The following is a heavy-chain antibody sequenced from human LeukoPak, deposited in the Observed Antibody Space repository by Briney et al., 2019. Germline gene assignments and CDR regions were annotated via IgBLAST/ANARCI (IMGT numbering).Heavy chain of an antibody. CDR3: ATNPGGFCSGGDCYGEAP. D-gene: IGHD2-15*01. CDR2: INHSGST. J-gene: IGHJ5*02. CDR1: GGSFIGYY. Sequence: PSETLSLTCAVSGGSFIGYYWSWIRQPPGKGLEWIGEINHSGSTNYNPSLKSRVTISVDTSKNQFSLKLSSVTAADTAVYYCATNPGGFCSGGDCYGEAPWGQGTLVTVSS. V-gene: IGHV4-34*01.